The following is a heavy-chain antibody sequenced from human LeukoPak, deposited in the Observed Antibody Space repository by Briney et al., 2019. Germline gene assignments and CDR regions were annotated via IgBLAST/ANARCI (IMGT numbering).Heavy chain of an antibody. V-gene: IGHV4-34*01. CDR2: INHSGST. Sequence: PSETLSLTCAVYGGSFSGYYWSWIRQPPGKGLEWIGEINHSGSTNYNPSLKSRVTISVDTSKNQFSLKLSSVTAADTAVYYCARRLRGGYYYYMDVWGKGTTVTISS. J-gene: IGHJ6*03. CDR1: GGSFSGYY. CDR3: ARRLRGGYYYYMDV.